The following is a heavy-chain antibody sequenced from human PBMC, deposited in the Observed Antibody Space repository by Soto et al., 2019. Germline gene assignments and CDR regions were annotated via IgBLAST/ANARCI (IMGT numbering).Heavy chain of an antibody. J-gene: IGHJ4*02. V-gene: IGHV3-9*01. D-gene: IGHD3-22*01. CDR1: GFTFDDYA. CDR3: AKGRNYYDSSGMGY. CDR2: ISWNSGSI. Sequence: GGSLRLSCAASGFTFDDYAMHWVRQAPGKGLEWVSGISWNSGSIGYADSVKGRFTISRDNAKNSLYLQMNSLRAEDTALYYCAKGRNYYDSSGMGYWGQGTLVTVSS.